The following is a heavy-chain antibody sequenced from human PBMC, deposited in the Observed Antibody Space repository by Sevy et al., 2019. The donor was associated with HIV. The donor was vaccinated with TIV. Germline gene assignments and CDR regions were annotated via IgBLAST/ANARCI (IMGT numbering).Heavy chain of an antibody. CDR3: ARVHYSGYDFGADAFDI. CDR2: MNPNSGNT. J-gene: IGHJ3*02. V-gene: IGHV1-8*03. Sequence: GESLKISCKASGYTFTSYDINWVRQATGQGLEWMGWMNPNSGNTGYAQKFQGRVTITRNTSISTAYMELSSLRSEDTAVYYCARVHYSGYDFGADAFDIWGQGTMVTVSS. D-gene: IGHD5-12*01. CDR1: GYTFTSYD.